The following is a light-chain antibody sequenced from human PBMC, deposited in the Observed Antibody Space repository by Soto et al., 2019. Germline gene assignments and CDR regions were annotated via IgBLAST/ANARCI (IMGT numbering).Light chain of an antibody. J-gene: IGKJ1*01. CDR3: QQYNTWHPKMA. Sequence: LVTQSPATLSLFPGETATLSCRASQSVSSDLAWYQQRPGQAPRLLIYGASTRATGIPARFRGSGSGTEFRLTISSLQSEDFATYYCQQYNTWHPKMAFGRGTKVEIK. CDR1: QSVSSD. V-gene: IGKV3-15*01. CDR2: GAS.